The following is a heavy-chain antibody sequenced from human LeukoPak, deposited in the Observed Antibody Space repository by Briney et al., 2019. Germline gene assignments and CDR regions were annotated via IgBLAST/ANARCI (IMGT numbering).Heavy chain of an antibody. CDR1: GFTFSNAW. Sequence: GGSLRLSCAASGFTFSNAWMSWVRQVPGKGLEWVSSISTGSTYIYYRDSVKGRFTISRDDAKNSLYLQMSSLRAGDTAVYFCTRELVSDYWGQGTLVTVSS. CDR3: TRELVSDY. V-gene: IGHV3-21*06. J-gene: IGHJ4*02. D-gene: IGHD3-3*02. CDR2: ISTGSTYI.